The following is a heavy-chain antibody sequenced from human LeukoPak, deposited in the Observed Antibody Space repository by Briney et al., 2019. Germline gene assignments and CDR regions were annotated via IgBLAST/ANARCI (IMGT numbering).Heavy chain of an antibody. V-gene: IGHV1-69*05. D-gene: IGHD5-12*01. CDR2: IMPLFGTA. CDR1: GGTFNNSA. Sequence: SVKVSCKTSGGTFNNSAISWVRQAPGQGLEWLGGIMPLFGTAGYAQKFQGRVTITKDESTRTVYLELTSLTSDDTAVYYCARDVHSDYGSGWFDPWGQGTLVSVSS. J-gene: IGHJ5*02. CDR3: ARDVHSDYGSGWFDP.